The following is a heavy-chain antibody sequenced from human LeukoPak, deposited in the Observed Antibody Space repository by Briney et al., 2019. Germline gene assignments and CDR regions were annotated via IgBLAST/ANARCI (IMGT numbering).Heavy chain of an antibody. J-gene: IGHJ4*02. CDR3: ARISPHRRQLVSNFDY. V-gene: IGHV4-39*07. D-gene: IGHD6-13*01. CDR2: IYYSGST. Sequence: PSETLSLTCTVSGGSISSSSYYWGWIRQPPGKGLEWIGSIYYSGSTYYNPSLKSRVTISVDTSKNQFSLKLSSVTAADTAVYYCARISPHRRQLVSNFDYWGQGTLVTVSS. CDR1: GGSISSSSYY.